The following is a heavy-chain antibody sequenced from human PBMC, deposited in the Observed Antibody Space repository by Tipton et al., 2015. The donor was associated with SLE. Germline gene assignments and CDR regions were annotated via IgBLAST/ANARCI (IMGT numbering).Heavy chain of an antibody. D-gene: IGHD6-13*01. CDR1: GFTFSSYS. Sequence: SLRLSCAASGFTFSSYSMNWVRQAPGKGLEWVSSISSSSSYIYYADAVKGRFTISRDNAKNSLYLQMNRLRAEDTAVYYCARFSSWLDYWGQGTLVTVSS. CDR3: ARFSSWLDY. V-gene: IGHV3-21*03. CDR2: ISSSSSYI. J-gene: IGHJ4*02.